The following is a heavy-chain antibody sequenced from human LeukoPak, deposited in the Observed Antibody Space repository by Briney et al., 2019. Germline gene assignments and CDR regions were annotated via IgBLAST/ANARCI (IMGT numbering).Heavy chain of an antibody. D-gene: IGHD6-13*01. J-gene: IGHJ4*02. CDR2: LEWVDDK. Sequence: ESGPTLVNPTQTLTLTCTFSGFSLSTSGMCVGWIRQPPGKALEWLARLEWVDDKYYCTALKTRPKISKDRHETHVVLTTTNMDPVNTATYYCARIAAAGTGFDYWGQGTLVTVSS. V-gene: IGHV2-70*11. CDR3: ARIAAAGTGFDY. CDR1: GFSLSTSGMC.